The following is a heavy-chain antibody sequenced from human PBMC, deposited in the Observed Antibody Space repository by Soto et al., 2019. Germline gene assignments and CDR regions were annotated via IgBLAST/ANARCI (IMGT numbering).Heavy chain of an antibody. V-gene: IGHV1-18*01. J-gene: IGHJ4*02. CDR2: ISAYNGNT. Sequence: GASVKVSCKASGYTFTSYGISWVRQAPGQGLEWMGWISAYNGNTNYAQKLQGRVTMTTDTSTSTAYMELRSLRSDDTAVYYCARDGGYYYDSSGYLSFDYWGQGTLVTVSS. D-gene: IGHD3-22*01. CDR1: GYTFTSYG. CDR3: ARDGGYYYDSSGYLSFDY.